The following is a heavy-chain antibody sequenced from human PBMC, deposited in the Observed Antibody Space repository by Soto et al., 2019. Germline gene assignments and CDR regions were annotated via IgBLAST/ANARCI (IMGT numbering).Heavy chain of an antibody. V-gene: IGHV4-4*07. D-gene: IGHD6-13*01. Sequence: PSETLSLTCTVSGGSISGYYWSWIRQPAGKGLEWIGRIYGSGSTNYNPSLKSRVTISVDTSKNQFSLKLSSVTAADTAVYYCARHGESSSWYYSSYYYYGMDVWGQGTTVTVSS. J-gene: IGHJ6*02. CDR2: IYGSGST. CDR1: GGSISGYY. CDR3: ARHGESSSWYYSSYYYYGMDV.